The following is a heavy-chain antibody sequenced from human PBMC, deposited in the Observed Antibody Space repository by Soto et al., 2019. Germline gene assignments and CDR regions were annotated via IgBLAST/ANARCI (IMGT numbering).Heavy chain of an antibody. CDR2: IIPIFGTA. D-gene: IGHD3-3*01. CDR3: ATDTIFGVVITYYYYYGMDV. CDR1: GGTFSSYA. Sequence: ASVKVSCKASGGTFSSYAISWVRQAPGQGLEWMGGIIPIFGTANYAQKFQGRVTITADESTSTAYMELSSLRSEDTAVYYCATDTIFGVVITYYYYYGMDVWGQGTTVTVS. V-gene: IGHV1-69*13. J-gene: IGHJ6*02.